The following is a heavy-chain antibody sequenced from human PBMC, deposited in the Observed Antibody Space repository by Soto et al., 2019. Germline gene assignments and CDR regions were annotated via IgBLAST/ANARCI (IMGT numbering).Heavy chain of an antibody. V-gene: IGHV3-23*01. CDR3: ATDSAIAPS. CDR1: GFSFSDYY. D-gene: IGHD6-25*01. CDR2: ISGGGRTT. Sequence: GGSLRLSCAASGFSFSDYYMSWIRQAPGKGLEWVSGISGGGRTTYYADSVKGRFTISRDNSKNTLYLQMSSLRADDTGGYYCATDSAIAPSWGQGTLVTVSS. J-gene: IGHJ5*02.